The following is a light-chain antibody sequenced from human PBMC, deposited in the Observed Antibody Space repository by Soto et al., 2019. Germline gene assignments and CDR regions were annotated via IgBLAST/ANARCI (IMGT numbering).Light chain of an antibody. CDR1: RSNIANNY. CDR2: DNN. J-gene: IGLJ2*01. CDR3: GTWDSSLSSAI. Sequence: QSVLTQPPSVSAAPGQKVTISCSGSRSNIANNYVSWYQQLSGTAPKLLIYDNNKRPSGIPDRFSGSKSGTSATLGITGLQTGDEADYYCGTWDSSLSSAIFGGGTKLTVL. V-gene: IGLV1-51*01.